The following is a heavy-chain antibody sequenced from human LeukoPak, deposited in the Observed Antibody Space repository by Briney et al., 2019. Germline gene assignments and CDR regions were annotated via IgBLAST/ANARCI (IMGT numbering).Heavy chain of an antibody. V-gene: IGHV1-2*02. J-gene: IGHJ4*02. CDR3: ARDMRRIAVAGGDY. CDR1: GYTFTGYY. CDR2: INPNSGGT. Sequence: ASVKVSCEASGYTFTGYYMHWVRQAPGQGLEWMGWINPNSGGTNYAQKFQGRVTMTRDTSISTAYMELSRLRSDDTAVYYCARDMRRIAVAGGDYWGQGTLVTVSS. D-gene: IGHD6-19*01.